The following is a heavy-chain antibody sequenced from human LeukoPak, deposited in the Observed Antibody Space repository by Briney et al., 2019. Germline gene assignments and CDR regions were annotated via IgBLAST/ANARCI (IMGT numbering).Heavy chain of an antibody. CDR1: GYSISSGYY. J-gene: IGHJ4*02. V-gene: IGHV4-38-2*01. CDR2: IYHSGST. CDR3: ARLRMGMGSVDY. Sequence: PSETLSLTCAASGYSISSGYYWGWIRPPPGKGLEWIGSIYHSGSTYYNPSLKSRVTISVDTSKNQFSLKLSSVTAADTAVYYCARLRMGMGSVDYWGQGTLVTVSS. D-gene: IGHD7-27*01.